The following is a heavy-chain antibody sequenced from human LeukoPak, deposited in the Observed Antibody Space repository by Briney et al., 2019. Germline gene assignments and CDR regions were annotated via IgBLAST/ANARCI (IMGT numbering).Heavy chain of an antibody. CDR2: INPNSGGT. V-gene: IGHV1-2*02. J-gene: IGHJ5*02. CDR1: GYTFTGYY. D-gene: IGHD2-21*02. Sequence: ASVKVSCKASGYTFTGYYMHWVRQAPGQGLEWMGWINPNSGGTNYAQKFQGRVTMTRDTSISTAYMELSRLRSDDTAVYYCARAEVTVVTAIVSDWFDPWGQGTLVTVSS. CDR3: ARAEVTVVTAIVSDWFDP.